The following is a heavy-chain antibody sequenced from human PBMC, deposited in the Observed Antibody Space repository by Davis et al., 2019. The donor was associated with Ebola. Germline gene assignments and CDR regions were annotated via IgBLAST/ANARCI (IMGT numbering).Heavy chain of an antibody. CDR2: IGGFNGNT. CDR3: ARDHLVAAIDY. CDR1: GYNYNDFG. Sequence: ASVKVSCKASGYNYNDFGVTWVRQAPGQGLEWMGWIGGFNGNTYYAQEFKDRITMTTDTSTSTAYMELRSLRSDDTAVYYCARDHLVAAIDYWGQGTLVTVSS. V-gene: IGHV1-18*01. D-gene: IGHD6-13*01. J-gene: IGHJ4*02.